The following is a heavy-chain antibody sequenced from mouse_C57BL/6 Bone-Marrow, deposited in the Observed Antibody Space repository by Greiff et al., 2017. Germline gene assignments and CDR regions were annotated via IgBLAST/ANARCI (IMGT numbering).Heavy chain of an antibody. J-gene: IGHJ2*01. CDR1: GYTFTSSW. D-gene: IGHD1-1*01. Sequence: QVQLQQPGAELVMPGASVQLSCKASGYTFTSSWMHWVKQRPGQGLEWIGEIDPSDSYTTYNQKFKGKSTLTVDTSSSTAYMQLSSLTSEDSAVYSCARLITTVVAVYYFDYWGQGTTLTVSS. V-gene: IGHV1-69*01. CDR3: ARLITTVVAVYYFDY. CDR2: IDPSDSYT.